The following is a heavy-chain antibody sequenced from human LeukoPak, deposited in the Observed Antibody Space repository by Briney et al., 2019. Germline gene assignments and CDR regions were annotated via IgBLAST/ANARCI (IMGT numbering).Heavy chain of an antibody. CDR1: GFTFSNYW. D-gene: IGHD6-13*01. J-gene: IGHJ4*02. Sequence: GGSLRLSCAASGFTFSNYWMHWVRQAPGKGLVWVSRINSDGINTSYADSVKGRFTISRDNAKNTLNLQMNNLRAEDTAVYYCARDGYSSSCPKDWGQGTLVTVSS. CDR3: ARDGYSSSCPKD. V-gene: IGHV3-74*01. CDR2: INSDGINT.